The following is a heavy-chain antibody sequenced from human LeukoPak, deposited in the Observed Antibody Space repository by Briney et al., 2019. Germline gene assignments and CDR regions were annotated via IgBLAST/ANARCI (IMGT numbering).Heavy chain of an antibody. CDR3: AKDTSFAVVTPLRYGLDV. CDR1: GFTFSSFA. J-gene: IGHJ6*02. Sequence: PGGSLRLSCAASGFTFSSFAMNWLRQAPGKGLEWVSGIGVSDSSTYYADSVKGRFTISRDNSKNTLYLQMNSLRAEDTAVYYCAKDTSFAVVTPLRYGLDVWGQGTTVTVSS. V-gene: IGHV3-23*01. CDR2: IGVSDSST. D-gene: IGHD3-3*01.